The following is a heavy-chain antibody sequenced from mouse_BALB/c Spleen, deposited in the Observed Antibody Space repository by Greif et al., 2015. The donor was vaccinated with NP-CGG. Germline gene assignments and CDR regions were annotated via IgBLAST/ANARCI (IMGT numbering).Heavy chain of an antibody. V-gene: IGHV1-7*01. CDR2: INPSTGYT. D-gene: IGHD3-3*01. Sequence: VQLQESGAELAKPGATVKMSCKASGYTFTSYWMHWVKQRPGQGLEWIGYINPSTGYTEYNQKFKDKATLTADKSSSTAYMQLSSLTSEDSAVYYCARVGGRLYYFDYWGQGTTLTVSS. CDR1: GYTFTSYW. CDR3: ARVGGRLYYFDY. J-gene: IGHJ2*01.